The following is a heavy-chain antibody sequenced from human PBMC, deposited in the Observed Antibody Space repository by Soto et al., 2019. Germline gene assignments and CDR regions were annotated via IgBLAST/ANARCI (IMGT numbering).Heavy chain of an antibody. Sequence: GGSLRLSCAASGFTLSSYWMHWVRQAPGKGLVWVSRINSDGSTTTYADSVKGRFTISRDNAKNTLYLQMNSLRADDTAVYYCTRGGGPTVTTFGYWGQGTPVTVSS. V-gene: IGHV3-74*01. J-gene: IGHJ4*02. D-gene: IGHD4-4*01. CDR2: INSDGSTT. CDR1: GFTLSSYW. CDR3: TRGGGPTVTTFGY.